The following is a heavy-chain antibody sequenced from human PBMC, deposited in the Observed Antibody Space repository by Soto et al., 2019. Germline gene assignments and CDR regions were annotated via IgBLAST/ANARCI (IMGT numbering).Heavy chain of an antibody. D-gene: IGHD4-4*01. CDR2: MNPNSGNT. J-gene: IGHJ5*02. CDR1: GYTFTSYD. CDR3: ARFGVTTTWFDP. V-gene: IGHV1-8*01. Sequence: ASVKVSCKASGYTFTSYDINWVRQATGQGLEWMGWMNPNSGNTGYAQKFQGRVTMTRNTSISTAYMELSSLRSEDTAVYYCARFGVTTTWFDPWGQGTLVTVSS.